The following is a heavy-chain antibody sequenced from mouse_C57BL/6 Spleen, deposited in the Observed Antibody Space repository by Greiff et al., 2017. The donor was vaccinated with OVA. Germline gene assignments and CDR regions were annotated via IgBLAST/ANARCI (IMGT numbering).Heavy chain of an antibody. V-gene: IGHV5-4*01. CDR1: GFTFSSYA. J-gene: IGHJ4*01. Sequence: EVQLQQSGGGLVKPGGSLKLSCAASGFTFSSYAMSWVRQTPEKRLEWVATISDGGSYTYYPDNVKGRFTISRDNAKNNLYLQMSHLKSEDTAMYYCARGGYYYGSSYVLYAMDYWGQGTSVTVSS. CDR2: ISDGGSYT. CDR3: ARGGYYYGSSYVLYAMDY. D-gene: IGHD1-1*01.